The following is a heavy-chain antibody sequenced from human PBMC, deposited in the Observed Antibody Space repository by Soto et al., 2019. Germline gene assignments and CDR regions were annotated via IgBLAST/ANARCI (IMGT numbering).Heavy chain of an antibody. CDR3: ARLYSGYDYKFDY. CDR2: INPNSGGT. CDR1: GYTFTGYY. V-gene: IGHV1-2*04. J-gene: IGHJ4*02. D-gene: IGHD5-12*01. Sequence: ASVKVSCKASGYTFTGYYMHWLRQAPGQGLEWMGWINPNSGGTNYAQKFQGWVTMTRDTSISTAYMELSRLRSDDTAVYYCARLYSGYDYKFDYWGQGTLVTVSS.